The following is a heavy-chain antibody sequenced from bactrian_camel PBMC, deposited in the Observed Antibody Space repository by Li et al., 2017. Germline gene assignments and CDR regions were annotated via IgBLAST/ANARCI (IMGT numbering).Heavy chain of an antibody. Sequence: VQLVESGGGSVQAGGSLRLSCVASGYKYSGSCIGWFRQAPGKEREGVATINDGGSGTYAASVQGRFTISRDNAKNTLYLQMNSLKPEDTAMYYCAACGYYTESAGAKYNYWGQGTQVTVS. CDR1: GYKYSGSC. J-gene: IGHJ4*01. CDR3: AACGYYTESAGAKYNY. D-gene: IGHD2*01. V-gene: IGHV3S53*01. CDR2: INDGGSG.